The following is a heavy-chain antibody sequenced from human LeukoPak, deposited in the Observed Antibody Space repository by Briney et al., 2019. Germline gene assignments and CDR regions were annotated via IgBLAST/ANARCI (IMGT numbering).Heavy chain of an antibody. J-gene: IGHJ4*02. CDR1: GFTVSSNY. Sequence: PGGSLRLSCAAPGFTVSSNYMSWVRQAPGKGLEWVSVIYSGGSTFYADSVKGRFTFSRDNSKNTLYLQLNSLRAEDTAVYYCARESSTSCYDYWGQGTLVTVSS. CDR3: ARESSTSCYDY. D-gene: IGHD2-2*01. CDR2: IYSGGST. V-gene: IGHV3-53*01.